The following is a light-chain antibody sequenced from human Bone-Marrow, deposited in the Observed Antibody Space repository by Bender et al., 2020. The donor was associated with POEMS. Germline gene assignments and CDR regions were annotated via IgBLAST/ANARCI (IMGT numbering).Light chain of an antibody. CDR3: VAWDASLNGWV. Sequence: QSALTQPASVSGSPGQSITISCTGTSSDVGTYNLVSWYQQHPGKAPKLIIYEGSKRPSGVPDRFSGSKSGTSASLAITGLQSDDEAIYFCVAWDASLNGWVFGGGTKLTVL. V-gene: IGLV2-14*02. J-gene: IGLJ3*02. CDR2: EGS. CDR1: SSDVGTYNL.